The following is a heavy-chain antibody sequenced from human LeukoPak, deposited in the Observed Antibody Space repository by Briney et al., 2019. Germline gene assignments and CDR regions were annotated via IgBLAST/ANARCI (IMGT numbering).Heavy chain of an antibody. CDR3: AKHIVVVPAAMRDAFDI. V-gene: IGHV3-23*01. D-gene: IGHD2-2*01. CDR1: GFTFRGEA. Sequence: GGSLRLSCEASGFTFRGEAMTWVRQAPGKRLEWVSVVSGTSVTSYSADSVKGRFTISRDNSKNTLYLQMNSLRAEDTAVYYCAKHIVVVPAAMRDAFDIWGQGTMVTVSS. CDR2: VSGTSVTS. J-gene: IGHJ3*02.